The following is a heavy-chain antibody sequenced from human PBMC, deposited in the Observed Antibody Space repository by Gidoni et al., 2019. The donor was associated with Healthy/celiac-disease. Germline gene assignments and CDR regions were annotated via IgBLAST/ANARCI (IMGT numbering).Heavy chain of an antibody. J-gene: IGHJ4*02. D-gene: IGHD2-21*02. CDR3: ARDGGDALDY. CDR2: ISSSSSYI. Sequence: EVQLVESGGGLVKPGGSLRLSCAASGFTFSSYSMNWVRQAPGKGLEWVSSISSSSSYIYYADSVKGRFTISRDNAKNSLYLKMNSLRAEDTAVYYCARDGGDALDYWGQGTLVTVSS. V-gene: IGHV3-21*01. CDR1: GFTFSSYS.